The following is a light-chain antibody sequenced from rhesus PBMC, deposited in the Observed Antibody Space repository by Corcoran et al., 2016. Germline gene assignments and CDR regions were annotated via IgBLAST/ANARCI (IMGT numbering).Light chain of an antibody. CDR3: QETTNLWT. J-gene: IGKJ1*01. CDR2: VVS. V-gene: IGKV3-24*04. Sequence: ETVVTQSPATLSLSPGERATLSCRATQSVGRYLAWYQQKPGQAPRLLIHVVSTRATGIPDRFSGNGAGTDVTLTISSLGPEDVGVYFCQETTNLWTFGQGTKVEVE. CDR1: QSVGRY.